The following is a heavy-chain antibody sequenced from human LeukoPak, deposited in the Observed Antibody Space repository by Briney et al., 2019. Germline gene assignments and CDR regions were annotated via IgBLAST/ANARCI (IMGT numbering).Heavy chain of an antibody. Sequence: GGSLRLSCAASGFTFSSYAMGWVRQAPGKGPEWVSSISGSGGHTYFADSVKGRFTISRDNSKNTLDLQMNSLKVEDTAVYYCAKFRYHSNDNNYLDFNYWGQGTLITVSS. CDR3: AKFRYHSNDNNYLDFNY. CDR1: GFTFSSYA. V-gene: IGHV3-23*01. J-gene: IGHJ4*02. CDR2: ISGSGGHT. D-gene: IGHD3-22*01.